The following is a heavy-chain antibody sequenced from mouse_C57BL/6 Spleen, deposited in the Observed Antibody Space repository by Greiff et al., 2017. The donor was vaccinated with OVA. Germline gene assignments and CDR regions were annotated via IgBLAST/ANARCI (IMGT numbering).Heavy chain of an antibody. CDR2: INPNNGGT. Sequence: DVKLQESGPELVKPGASVKMSCKASGYTFTDYNMHWVKQSHGKSLEWIGYINPNNGGTSYNQKFKGKATLTVNKSSSTAYMELRSLTSEDSAVYYCARGGWVYFDYWGQGTTLTVSS. CDR1: GYTFTDYN. D-gene: IGHD3-3*01. J-gene: IGHJ2*01. V-gene: IGHV1-22*01. CDR3: ARGGWVYFDY.